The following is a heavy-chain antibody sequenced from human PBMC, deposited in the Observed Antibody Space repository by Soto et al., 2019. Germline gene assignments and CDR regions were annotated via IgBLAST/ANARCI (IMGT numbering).Heavy chain of an antibody. CDR3: ARAGLGLAFDS. Sequence: QVQLQESGPGLVKPSGTLSLTCAVSGDSMNNNNWWSWVRQSPRTGLEWSAEIYHSGATNYNPSLPRRVTISIGKSEKQFSLQLNSVPAADTAVYYCARAGLGLAFDSWGQGALVTVSS. D-gene: IGHD6-19*01. J-gene: IGHJ5*01. CDR1: GDSMNNNNW. CDR2: IYHSGAT. V-gene: IGHV4-4*02.